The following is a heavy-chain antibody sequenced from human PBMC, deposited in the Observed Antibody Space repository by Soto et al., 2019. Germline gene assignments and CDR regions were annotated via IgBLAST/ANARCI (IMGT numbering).Heavy chain of an antibody. J-gene: IGHJ4*02. V-gene: IGHV3-23*01. Sequence: GGSLRLSCAASGFTFSSYAMSWVRQAPGKGLEWVSAISGSGGSTYYADSVKGRFTISRDNSKNTLYLQMNSLRAEDTAVYYCAKYKSEWVATIHFDYWGQGTLVTVSS. D-gene: IGHD5-12*01. CDR3: AKYKSEWVATIHFDY. CDR2: ISGSGGST. CDR1: GFTFSSYA.